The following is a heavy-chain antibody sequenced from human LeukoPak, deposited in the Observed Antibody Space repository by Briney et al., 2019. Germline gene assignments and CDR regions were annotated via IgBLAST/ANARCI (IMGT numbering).Heavy chain of an antibody. Sequence: GGSLRLSCAASGFTFSSYSMNWVRQAPGKGLEWVSYISSSSSTIYYADSVKGRFTISRDNAKNSLYLQMNSLRAEDTAVYYCASPRGRDSSSSLFDYWGQGTLVTVSS. D-gene: IGHD6-6*01. CDR2: ISSSSSTI. CDR3: ASPRGRDSSSSLFDY. J-gene: IGHJ4*02. V-gene: IGHV3-48*01. CDR1: GFTFSSYS.